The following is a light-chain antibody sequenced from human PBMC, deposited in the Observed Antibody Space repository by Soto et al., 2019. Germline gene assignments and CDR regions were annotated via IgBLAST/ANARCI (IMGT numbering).Light chain of an antibody. CDR2: DIS. J-gene: IGKJ4*01. CDR1: LRVSNN. Sequence: EIVMTQSPSSLSVSAGERATLSCRASLRVSNNLAWYQQKPGKVPSLLIYDISTRPTGVPSRFSGSGSGTEFTLTISSLQSEDFAVYYCQKYNGSPLTFGGGTKVEIK. CDR3: QKYNGSPLT. V-gene: IGKV3D-15*01.